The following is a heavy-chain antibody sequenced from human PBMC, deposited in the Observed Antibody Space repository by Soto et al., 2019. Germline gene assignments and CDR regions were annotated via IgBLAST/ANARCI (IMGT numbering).Heavy chain of an antibody. V-gene: IGHV1-18*01. CDR3: ARDMGFGLSDY. Sequence: ASVKVSCKASGHIFVNYGIAWLRQAPRQRLEWMGWISAYNGNTKYSQKFQGRVTITRDTSASTAYMELSSLRSEDTAVYYCARDMGFGLSDYWGQGTLVTVSS. J-gene: IGHJ4*02. D-gene: IGHD3-10*01. CDR2: ISAYNGNT. CDR1: GHIFVNYG.